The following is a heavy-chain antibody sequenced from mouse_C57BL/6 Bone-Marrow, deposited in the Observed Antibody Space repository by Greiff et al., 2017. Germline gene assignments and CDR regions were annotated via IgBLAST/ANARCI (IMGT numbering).Heavy chain of an antibody. D-gene: IGHD2-14*01. CDR2: IYPSDSET. J-gene: IGHJ4*01. V-gene: IGHV1-61*01. Sequence: VQLQQPGAELVRPGSSVKLSCKASGYTFTSYWMDWVKQRPGQGLEWIGNIYPSDSETHYNQKFKDKATLTVDKSSSTAYMQLSSLTSEDSAVYYCARSYREAMDYWGQGTSVTVSS. CDR3: ARSYREAMDY. CDR1: GYTFTSYW.